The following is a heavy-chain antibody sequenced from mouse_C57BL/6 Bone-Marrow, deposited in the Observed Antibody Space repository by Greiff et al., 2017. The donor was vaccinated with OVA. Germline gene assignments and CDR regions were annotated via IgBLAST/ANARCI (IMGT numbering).Heavy chain of an antibody. D-gene: IGHD2-4*01. CDR2: IYPRDGST. CDR1: GYTFTSYD. J-gene: IGHJ4*01. CDR3: AREIYYDYEDAMDY. V-gene: IGHV1-85*01. Sequence: QVQLKESGPELVKPGASVKLSCKASGYTFTSYDINWVKQRPGQGLEWIGWIYPRDGSTKYNEKFKGKATLTVDTSSSTAYMELHSLTSEDSAVYFCAREIYYDYEDAMDYWGQGTSVTVSS.